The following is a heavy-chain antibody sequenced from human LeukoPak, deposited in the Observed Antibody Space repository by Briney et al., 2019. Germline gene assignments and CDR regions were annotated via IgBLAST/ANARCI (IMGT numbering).Heavy chain of an antibody. Sequence: SETLSLTCAVYGGSFSGYYWSWIRQPLGKGLEWIGEINHSGSTNYNPSLKSRVTISVDTSKNQFSLKLSSVTAADTAVYYCARVTTGYWGQGTLVTVSS. CDR2: INHSGST. J-gene: IGHJ4*02. V-gene: IGHV4-34*01. CDR3: ARVTTGY. CDR1: GGSFSGYY. D-gene: IGHD4-11*01.